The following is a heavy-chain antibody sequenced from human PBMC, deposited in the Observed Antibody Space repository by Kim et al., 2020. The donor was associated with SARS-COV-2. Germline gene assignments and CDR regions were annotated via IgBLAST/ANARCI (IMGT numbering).Heavy chain of an antibody. CDR2: ISGDGDST. CDR3: AKDSSVVVPAAKGSAFDI. J-gene: IGHJ3*02. V-gene: IGHV3-43*02. Sequence: GGSRTLSCAASGLIVDDYAMHWVRQAPGKGLEWVSLISGDGDSTYYADSVKGRFTVSRDNSKNSLFLQMSSLRSDDTSLYYCAKDSSVVVPAAKGSAFDIWGQGTMVTVSS. D-gene: IGHD2-2*01. CDR1: GLIVDDYA.